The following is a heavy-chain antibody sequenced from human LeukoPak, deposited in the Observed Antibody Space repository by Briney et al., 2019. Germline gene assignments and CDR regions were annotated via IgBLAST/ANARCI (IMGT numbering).Heavy chain of an antibody. D-gene: IGHD6-13*01. V-gene: IGHV3-15*01. CDR2: IKSKTDGGTA. Sequence: GGSLRLSCAASGFTFNNAWMSWVRQAPGKGLEWVGRIKSKTDGGTADYAAPVKGRFIISRDDSKNTLYLQMNSLKTEDTALYYCTSSSWYGYYFDDWGQGALVTVSS. J-gene: IGHJ4*02. CDR3: TSSSWYGYYFDD. CDR1: GFTFNNAW.